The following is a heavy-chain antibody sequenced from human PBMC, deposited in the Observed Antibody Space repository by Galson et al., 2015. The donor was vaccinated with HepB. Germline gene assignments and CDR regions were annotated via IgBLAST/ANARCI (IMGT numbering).Heavy chain of an antibody. CDR3: AKAAMLTGTAYFDY. CDR1: GFTFSSYA. Sequence: LRLSCAASGFTFSSYAMSWVRQAPGKGLEWVSGISGSGGSTYYADSVKGRFTISRDNSKNTLYLKMNSLRAEDTAVYYCAKAAMLTGTAYFDYWGQGTLVTVSS. J-gene: IGHJ4*02. V-gene: IGHV3-23*01. D-gene: IGHD1-7*01. CDR2: ISGSGGST.